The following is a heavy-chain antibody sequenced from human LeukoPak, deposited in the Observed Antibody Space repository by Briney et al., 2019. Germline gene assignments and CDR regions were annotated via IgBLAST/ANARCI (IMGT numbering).Heavy chain of an antibody. J-gene: IGHJ4*02. V-gene: IGHV6-1*01. CDR2: TYWRCQWSN. CDR3: ARGAAWDTAVPFDL. CDR1: GDSVSRNNAA. D-gene: IGHD5-18*01. Sequence: SQSLSLTFVFSGDSVSRNNAAWNWVRQSPSRGLEWLGSTYWRCQWSNDDAVSVKRRITISPHTSNSRYYQKLNSVPPDDTAAYFCARGAAWDTAVPFDLWGQETLVSVP.